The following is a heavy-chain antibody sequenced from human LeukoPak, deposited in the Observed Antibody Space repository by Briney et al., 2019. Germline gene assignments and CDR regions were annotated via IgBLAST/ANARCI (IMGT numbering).Heavy chain of an antibody. CDR3: ARKTDHQTGGDY. Sequence: GGSLRLSCAASGFSVSRNYMTWVRQAPGEGLEWVSLIYSGGSTSYADSVKGRFTTSRDNSKNTLYLQMNSLRAEDTAVYYCARKTDHQTGGDYWGQGTLVTVSS. V-gene: IGHV3-66*01. D-gene: IGHD1-1*01. CDR2: IYSGGST. CDR1: GFSVSRNY. J-gene: IGHJ4*02.